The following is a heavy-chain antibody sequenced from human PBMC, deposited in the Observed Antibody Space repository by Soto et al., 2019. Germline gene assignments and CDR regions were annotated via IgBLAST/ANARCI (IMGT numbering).Heavy chain of an antibody. V-gene: IGHV3-33*01. J-gene: IGHJ5*02. CDR1: GFTFSSYG. CDR2: IWYDGSNK. CDR3: ARDGPPPFGLTGYQGDNWFDP. Sequence: GGSLRLSCAASGFTFSSYGMHWVRQAPGKGLEWVAVIWYDGSNKYYADSVKGRFTISRDNSKNTLYLQMNSLRAEDTAVYYCARDGPPPFGLTGYQGDNWFDPWGQGTLVTVSS. D-gene: IGHD3-9*01.